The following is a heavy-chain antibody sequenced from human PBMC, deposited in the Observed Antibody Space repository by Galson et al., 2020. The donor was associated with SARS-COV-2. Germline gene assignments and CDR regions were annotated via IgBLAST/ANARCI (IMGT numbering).Heavy chain of an antibody. V-gene: IGHV1-18*04. Sequence: VSVKVSCKASGYTFSTYGMSWVRQAPGQGLEWMGWISAYNGNTNYAQKFQGRVTMTADTSTSTAYMELRSLRSGDTAVYYCARVSIVVAVAVTFDYWGQGTLVTVSS. CDR2: ISAYNGNT. J-gene: IGHJ4*02. D-gene: IGHD2-15*01. CDR3: ARVSIVVAVAVTFDY. CDR1: GYTFSTYG.